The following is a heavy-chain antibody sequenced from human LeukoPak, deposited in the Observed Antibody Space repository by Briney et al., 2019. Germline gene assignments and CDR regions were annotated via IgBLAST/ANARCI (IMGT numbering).Heavy chain of an antibody. D-gene: IGHD5-18*01. J-gene: IGHJ4*02. CDR1: GFTVSSNY. V-gene: IGHV3-66*01. CDR2: IYSGGST. CDR3: ARDPPRGYSYGPFDY. Sequence: GGSLRLSCAASGFTVSSNYMSWVRQAPGKGLEWVSVIYSGGSTYYADSVKGRFTISRDNSKNTLYLQMNSLRAEDTAVYYCARDPPRGYSYGPFDYWGQGTLVTVSS.